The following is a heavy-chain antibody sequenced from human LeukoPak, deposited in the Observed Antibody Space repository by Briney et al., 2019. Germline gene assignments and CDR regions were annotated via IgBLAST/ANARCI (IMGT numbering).Heavy chain of an antibody. Sequence: PSETLSLTCTVSGDSISSGDYYWSWIRQPAGKGLECIGRLYISGSTNYNPSLKSRVTISVDTSKNQFSLKLSSVTAADTAVYYCARLRGATVAHNWFDPWGQGTQVTVSS. V-gene: IGHV4-61*02. CDR3: ARLRGATVAHNWFDP. CDR1: GDSISSGDYY. CDR2: LYISGST. D-gene: IGHD6-19*01. J-gene: IGHJ5*02.